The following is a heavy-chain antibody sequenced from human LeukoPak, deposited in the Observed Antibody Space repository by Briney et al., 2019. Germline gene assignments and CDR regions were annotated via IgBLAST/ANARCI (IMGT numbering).Heavy chain of an antibody. CDR3: ARVSRMSGWTFDY. D-gene: IGHD6-19*01. Sequence: PSETLSLTCTVSGGSISSYYWSWIRQPPGKGLEWIGYIYYSGSTNYNPSLKSRVTISVDTSKNQFSLKLSSVTAADTAVYYCARVSRMSGWTFDYWGQGTLVTVSS. CDR1: GGSISSYY. V-gene: IGHV4-59*12. CDR2: IYYSGST. J-gene: IGHJ4*02.